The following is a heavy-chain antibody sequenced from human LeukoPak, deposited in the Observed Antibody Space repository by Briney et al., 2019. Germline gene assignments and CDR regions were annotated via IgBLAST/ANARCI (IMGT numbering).Heavy chain of an antibody. J-gene: IGHJ4*02. CDR1: GFTVSSNY. V-gene: IGHV3-53*04. D-gene: IGHD3-16*01. CDR3: ARDVGGDYFDY. CDR2: IYSGGST. Sequence: GGSLRLSCAASGFTVSSNYMSWVRQAPGKGLEWVSVIYSGGSTYYADSVKGRFTISRHNSKNTLYLQMNSLRAGDTAVYYCARDVGGDYFDYWGQGTLVTVSS.